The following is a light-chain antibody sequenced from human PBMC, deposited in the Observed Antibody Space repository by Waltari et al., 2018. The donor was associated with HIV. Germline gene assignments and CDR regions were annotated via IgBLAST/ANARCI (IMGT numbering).Light chain of an antibody. Sequence: QSVLTQPPSASGTPGQRVTISCSGSSSNIGSNYVYWYQQLPGTAPKLLLYRNNQRPSGVPYRFAGSKSGTSASLAISGLRSEDEADYYCAAWGNSLSLLFGGGTKLTVL. CDR1: SSNIGSNY. CDR3: AAWGNSLSLL. CDR2: RNN. J-gene: IGLJ2*01. V-gene: IGLV1-47*01.